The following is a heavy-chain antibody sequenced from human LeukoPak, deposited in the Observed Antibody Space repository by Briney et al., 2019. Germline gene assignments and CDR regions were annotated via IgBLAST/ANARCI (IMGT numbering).Heavy chain of an antibody. J-gene: IGHJ3*02. D-gene: IGHD6-19*01. CDR1: GYTFTGYY. V-gene: IGHV1-2*02. Sequence: ASVTVSCKASGYTFTGYYMHWVRQAPGQGLEWMGWINPNSGGTNYAQKFQGRVTMTRDTSISTAYMELSRLRSDDTAVYYCATLGAVAGSAFDIWGQGTMVTVSS. CDR2: INPNSGGT. CDR3: ATLGAVAGSAFDI.